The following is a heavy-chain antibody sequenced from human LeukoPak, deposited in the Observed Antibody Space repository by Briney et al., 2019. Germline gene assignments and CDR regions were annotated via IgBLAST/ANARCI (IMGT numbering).Heavy chain of an antibody. Sequence: SETLSLTCTVSGGSVSSYYWSWVRQPPGKGLEWIGYIHYSGSTSYNPSLKSRVTISVDTSRNQFSLKLSSVTAADTAVYYCATVPGYSYGYGYFGFWGQGTLVTVSS. CDR2: IHYSGST. CDR1: GGSVSSYY. CDR3: ATVPGYSYGYGYFGF. D-gene: IGHD5-18*01. J-gene: IGHJ4*02. V-gene: IGHV4-59*02.